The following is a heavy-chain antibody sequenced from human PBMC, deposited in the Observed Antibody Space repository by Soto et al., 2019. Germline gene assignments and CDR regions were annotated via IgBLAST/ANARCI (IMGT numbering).Heavy chain of an antibody. CDR1: GYSFAGYW. Sequence: PGDSLKISCKGSGYSFAGYWITWVRQKPGKGLEWMGRIDPSDSYTNYSPSFRGHVAISADKSINTVYLQWSSLKASDSAIYYCARQGGELAGDAFDIWGQGTMVTVSS. D-gene: IGHD1-7*01. J-gene: IGHJ3*02. CDR3: ARQGGELAGDAFDI. CDR2: IDPSDSYT. V-gene: IGHV5-10-1*01.